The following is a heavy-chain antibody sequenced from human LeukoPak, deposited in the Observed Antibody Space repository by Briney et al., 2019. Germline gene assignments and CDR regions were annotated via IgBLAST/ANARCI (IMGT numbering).Heavy chain of an antibody. Sequence: SETLSLTCTVSGGSISSNSYYWGWIRQPPGKGLEWIGSIYYSGSAYYNPSLKSRVTISVDTSKNQFSLKLSSVTAADTAVSYCARHLTYCGGDCFFDYWGQGAQVTVSS. CDR1: GGSISSNSYY. V-gene: IGHV4-39*01. CDR3: ARHLTYCGGDCFFDY. J-gene: IGHJ4*02. CDR2: IYYSGSA. D-gene: IGHD2-21*02.